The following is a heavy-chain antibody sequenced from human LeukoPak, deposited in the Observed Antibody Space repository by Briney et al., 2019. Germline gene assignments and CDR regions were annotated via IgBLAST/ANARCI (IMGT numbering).Heavy chain of an antibody. CDR2: ISAYNGNT. CDR1: GYTFTSYG. Sequence: ASVKVSCKASGYTFTSYGISWVRQAPGQGLEWMGWISAYNGNTNYAQKLQGRVTMTAYMELRSLRSDDTAVYYCARDEMVVPAAGDAFDIWGQGTMVTVSS. J-gene: IGHJ3*02. D-gene: IGHD2-2*01. CDR3: ARDEMVVPAAGDAFDI. V-gene: IGHV1-18*01.